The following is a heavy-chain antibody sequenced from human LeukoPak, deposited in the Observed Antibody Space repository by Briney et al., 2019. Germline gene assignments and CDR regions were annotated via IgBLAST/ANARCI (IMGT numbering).Heavy chain of an antibody. D-gene: IGHD3-9*01. J-gene: IGHJ4*02. Sequence: ASVKVSCKASGYTFTSYDINWVRQATGQGLEWMGWMNPNSGNTGYAQKFQGRVTMTRNTSISTAYMELSSLRSEDTAVYYCARGASGGYFDWSKRYFDYWGQGTPVTVSS. CDR2: MNPNSGNT. CDR3: ARGASGGYFDWSKRYFDY. CDR1: GYTFTSYD. V-gene: IGHV1-8*01.